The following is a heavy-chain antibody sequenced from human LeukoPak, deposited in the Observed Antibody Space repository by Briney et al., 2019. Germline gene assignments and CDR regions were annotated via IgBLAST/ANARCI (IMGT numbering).Heavy chain of an antibody. CDR3: ARYESSAYPPRY. CDR1: GGSGSGYY. Sequence: MPSETLSLTWAVDGGSGSGYYWRWIRPPPGKGRGWSGEINHSGSTNYNPSLKSRVPIPVDTSKNHFSLQLSSVTAADTAVYYCARYESSAYPPRYWRQGPLVPVPS. D-gene: IGHD3-22*01. CDR2: INHSGST. J-gene: IGHJ1*01. V-gene: IGHV4-34*01.